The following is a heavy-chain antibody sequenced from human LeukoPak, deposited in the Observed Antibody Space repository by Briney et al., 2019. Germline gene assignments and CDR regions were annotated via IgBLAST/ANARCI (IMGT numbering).Heavy chain of an antibody. CDR2: INSGGSSI. Sequence: EPGGSLRLSCAASGFTFSDYYMSWIRQAPGKGLEWISYINSGGSSIYYADSVKGRFTISRDNAKNSLYLQMNSLRAEDTAVYYCASGYSYGLQDPFHYWGQGTLVTVSS. CDR1: GFTFSDYY. J-gene: IGHJ4*02. D-gene: IGHD5-18*01. CDR3: ASGYSYGLQDPFHY. V-gene: IGHV3-11*01.